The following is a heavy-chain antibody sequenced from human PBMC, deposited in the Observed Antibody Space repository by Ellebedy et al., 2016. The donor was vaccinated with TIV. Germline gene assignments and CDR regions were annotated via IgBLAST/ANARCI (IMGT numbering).Heavy chain of an antibody. CDR1: GYTFTGYY. CDR2: INPNSGGT. J-gene: IGHJ6*04. D-gene: IGHD4-11*01. V-gene: IGHV1-2*02. CDR3: ARGTVVGNYAVDV. Sequence: ASVKVSXXASGYTFTGYYMHWVRQAPGQGLEWMGWINPNSGGTNYAQKFQGRVTMTRDTSISTAYMELSRLRSEDTAVYYCARGTVVGNYAVDVWGKGTTVTVSS.